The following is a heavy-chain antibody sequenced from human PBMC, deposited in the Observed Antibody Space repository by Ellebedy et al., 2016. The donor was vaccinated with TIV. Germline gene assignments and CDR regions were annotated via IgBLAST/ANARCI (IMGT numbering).Heavy chain of an antibody. J-gene: IGHJ6*02. V-gene: IGHV3-11*06. CDR2: ISDSGTYT. D-gene: IGHD4/OR15-4a*01. CDR1: GSTFGDYY. CDR3: ASLTSDYYYYGMDV. Sequence: GESLKISCAASGSTFGDYYMSWIRQAPGKGLEWVSYISDSGTYTNYADSVKGRFTISRDNAKNSLYLQINSLRAEDTAVYYCASLTSDYYYYGMDVWGQGTTVTVSS.